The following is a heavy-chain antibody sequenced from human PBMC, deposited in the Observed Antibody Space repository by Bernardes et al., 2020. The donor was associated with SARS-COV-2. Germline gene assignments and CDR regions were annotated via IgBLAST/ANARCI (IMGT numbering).Heavy chain of an antibody. D-gene: IGHD6-13*01. CDR1: GGSFSGYY. J-gene: IGHJ6*02. CDR2: INHSGST. CDR3: ARGGIAAAGLNLDYYYYYGMDV. V-gene: IGHV4-34*01. Sequence: ETLSLTCAVYGGSFSGYYWSWIRQPPGKGLEWIGEINHSGSTNYNPSLKSRVTISVDTSKNQFSLKLSSVTAADTAVYYCARGGIAAAGLNLDYYYYYGMDVWGQGTTVTVSS.